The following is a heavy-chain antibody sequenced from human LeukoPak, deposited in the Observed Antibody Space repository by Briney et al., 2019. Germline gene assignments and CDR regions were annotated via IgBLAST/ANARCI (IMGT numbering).Heavy chain of an antibody. CDR1: GFSFSSYS. D-gene: IGHD1-26*01. CDR3: AKDWDWELLIFDY. J-gene: IGHJ4*02. V-gene: IGHV3-21*04. CDR2: VSGSSSYI. Sequence: GGSLRLSCVASGFSFSSYSMNWVRQAPGKGLEWVSSVSGSSSYIYYADSVKGRFTISRDNSKNKLYLQMNSLRAEDTAIYYCAKDWDWELLIFDYWGQGTLVTVSS.